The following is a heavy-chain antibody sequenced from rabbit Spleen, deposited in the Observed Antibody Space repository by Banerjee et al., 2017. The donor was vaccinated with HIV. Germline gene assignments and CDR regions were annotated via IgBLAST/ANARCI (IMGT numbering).Heavy chain of an antibody. CDR3: ARDTGSSFSTYGMDL. CDR1: GFSFNSGYD. CDR2: AYAGSSGST. Sequence: QSLEESGGGLVKPGASLTLTCTASGFSFNSGYDMCWVRQAPGKGLEWVACAYAGSSGSTYSATWAKGRFTISKTSSTMVTLQMTSLTAADTATYFCARDTGSSFSTYGMDLWGPGTLVTVS. V-gene: IGHV1S40*01. J-gene: IGHJ6*01. D-gene: IGHD8-1*01.